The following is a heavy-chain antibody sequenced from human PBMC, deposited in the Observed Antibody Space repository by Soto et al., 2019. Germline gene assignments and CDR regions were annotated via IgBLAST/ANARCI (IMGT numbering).Heavy chain of an antibody. CDR2: IYYSGST. CDR1: GGSISSYY. Sequence: SDTLSLTCSVSGGSISSYYWSWIRQPPGKGLEWIGYIYYSGSTNYNPSLKSRVTMSVDTSKNQFSLKLSSVTAADTAVYYCARRWGRTFDYWGQGTLVTVSS. V-gene: IGHV4-59*08. CDR3: ARRWGRTFDY. D-gene: IGHD7-27*01. J-gene: IGHJ4*02.